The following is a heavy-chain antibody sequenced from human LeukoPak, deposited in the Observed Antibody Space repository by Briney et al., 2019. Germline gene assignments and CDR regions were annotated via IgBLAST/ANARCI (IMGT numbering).Heavy chain of an antibody. CDR2: IWYDGSNK. V-gene: IGHV3-33*01. CDR3: ARSLPYGTTWYGRSDF. Sequence: SGGSLRLSCAASGITFRSYGMHWVRQAPGKGLEWVAFIWYDGSNKYYADSVKGRFTISRDNAMNSLYLQMNSLRAEDTAIYYCARSLPYGTTWYGRSDFWGQGTLVTVSS. CDR1: GITFRSYG. J-gene: IGHJ4*02. D-gene: IGHD6-13*01.